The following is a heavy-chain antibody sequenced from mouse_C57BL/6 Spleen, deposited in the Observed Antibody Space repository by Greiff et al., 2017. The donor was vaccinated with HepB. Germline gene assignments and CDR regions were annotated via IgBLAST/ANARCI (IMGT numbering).Heavy chain of an antibody. Sequence: VQVVESGPELVKPGASVKISCKASGYTFTDYYINWVKQRPGQGLEWIGWIYPGSGNTKYNEKFKGKATLTVDTSSSTAYMQLSSLTSVDSAVYFCARGDYDAMDYWGQGTSVTVSS. CDR1: GYTFTDYY. CDR3: ARGDYDAMDY. J-gene: IGHJ4*01. V-gene: IGHV1-84*01. CDR2: IYPGSGNT.